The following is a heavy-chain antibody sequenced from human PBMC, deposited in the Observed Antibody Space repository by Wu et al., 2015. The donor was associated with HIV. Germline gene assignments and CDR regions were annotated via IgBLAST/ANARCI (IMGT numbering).Heavy chain of an antibody. J-gene: IGHJ3*01. Sequence: QVHLVQFGGEVKKPGSSVKVTCKASGDGFTSYAVSWVRQAPGQGLEWMGGISPKTGGTVYAQKFQGRVTMTEDTSINTAYMEMSRLGSDDTAVYYCARGRSNVDPHDALDLWGQGDHGHRLF. V-gene: IGHV1-2*02. CDR1: GDGFTSYA. D-gene: IGHD3-16*01. CDR2: ISPKTGGT. CDR3: ARGRSNVDPHDALDL.